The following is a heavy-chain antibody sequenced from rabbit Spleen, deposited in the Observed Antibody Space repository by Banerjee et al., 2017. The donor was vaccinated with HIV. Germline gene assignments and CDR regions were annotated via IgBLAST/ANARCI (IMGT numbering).Heavy chain of an antibody. Sequence: EQLEESGGGLVKPEGSPALTCKASGFSLNNKYVMCWVRQAPGKGLEWIGSIATGGDTTYYANWAKGRFTISKTSSTTVTLQMTSLTVADTATYFCARNFFLLWSPDFNLWGPGTLVTVS. J-gene: IGHJ4*01. CDR2: IATGGDTT. CDR1: GFSLNNKYV. V-gene: IGHV1S45*01. D-gene: IGHD5-1*01. CDR3: ARNFFLLWSPDFNL.